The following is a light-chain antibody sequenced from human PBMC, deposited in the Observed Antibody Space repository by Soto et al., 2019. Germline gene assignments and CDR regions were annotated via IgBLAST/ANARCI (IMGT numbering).Light chain of an antibody. CDR3: MQTLQTRT. J-gene: IGKJ1*01. Sequence: DIVVTQSPLSLTVTPGEPASISCRSSQSLLHRNGYTYLDWYLQKPGQSPQVLIYMCSNRASGVPDRFSGSGSGTDFTLKISRVEAEDVGVYYCMQTLQTRTFGQGTKVEI. CDR2: MCS. CDR1: QSLLHRNGYTY. V-gene: IGKV2-28*01.